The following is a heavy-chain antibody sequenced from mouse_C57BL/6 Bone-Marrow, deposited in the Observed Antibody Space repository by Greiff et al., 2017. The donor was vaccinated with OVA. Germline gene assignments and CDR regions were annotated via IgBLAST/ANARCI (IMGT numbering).Heavy chain of an antibody. V-gene: IGHV1-55*01. CDR1: GYTFTSYW. Sequence: VQLQQPGAELVKPGASVKMSCKASGYTFTSYWITWVKQRPGQGLEWIGDIYPGSGSTNYNEKFKSKATLTVDTSSSTAYMQLSSLTSEDSAVYYCARRGLYYGSSYDYYAMDYWGQGTSVTVSS. CDR2: IYPGSGST. D-gene: IGHD1-1*01. J-gene: IGHJ4*01. CDR3: ARRGLYYGSSYDYYAMDY.